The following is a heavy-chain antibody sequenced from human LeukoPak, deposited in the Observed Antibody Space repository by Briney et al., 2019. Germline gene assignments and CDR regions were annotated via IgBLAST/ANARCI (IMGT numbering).Heavy chain of an antibody. J-gene: IGHJ6*02. V-gene: IGHV3-30*18. CDR1: GFTFSSYA. D-gene: IGHD3-3*01. CDR2: ISYDGSNK. Sequence: GGSLRLSCAASGFTFSSYAMSWVRQAPGKGLEWVAVISYDGSNKYYADSVKGRFTISRDNSKNTLYLQMNSLRAEDTAVYYCAKDALRFLEWLLYRPNVRYYYGMDVWGQGTTVTVSS. CDR3: AKDALRFLEWLLYRPNVRYYYGMDV.